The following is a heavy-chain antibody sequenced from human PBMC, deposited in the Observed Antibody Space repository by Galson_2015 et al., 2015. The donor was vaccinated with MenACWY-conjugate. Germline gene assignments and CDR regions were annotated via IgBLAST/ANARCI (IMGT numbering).Heavy chain of an antibody. CDR1: GFTFSSYA. J-gene: IGHJ3*02. V-gene: IGHV3-23*01. D-gene: IGHD6-19*01. Sequence: SLRLSCAASGFTFSSYAMSWVRQAPGKGLEWVSAISGSGGSTYYADSVKGRFTISRDNSKNTLYLQMNSLRAEDTAVYYCARESVAGTDAFDIWGQGAVVTVSS. CDR2: ISGSGGST. CDR3: ARESVAGTDAFDI.